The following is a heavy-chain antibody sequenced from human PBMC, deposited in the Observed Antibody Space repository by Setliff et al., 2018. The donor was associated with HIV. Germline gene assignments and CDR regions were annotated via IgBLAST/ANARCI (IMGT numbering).Heavy chain of an antibody. Sequence: GASVKVSCKASGYTFTSYYMHWVRQAPGQGLEWMGIINPSGGSTSYAQKFQGRVTMTRDTFTSTVYMGLSSLRSEDTAVYYCARDQGSRPALAPVGEYACDIWGQGTRVTVAS. J-gene: IGHJ3*02. CDR3: ARDQGSRPALAPVGEYACDI. CDR1: GYTFTSYY. V-gene: IGHV1-46*01. CDR2: INPSGGST. D-gene: IGHD3-10*01.